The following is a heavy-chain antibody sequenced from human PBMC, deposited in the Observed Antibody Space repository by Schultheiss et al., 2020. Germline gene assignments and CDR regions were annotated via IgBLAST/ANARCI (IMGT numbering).Heavy chain of an antibody. D-gene: IGHD3-22*01. Sequence: SQTLSLTCAVYGGSFSGYYWSWIRQPPGKGLEWIGEINHSGSTNYNQSLKSRVTISVDTSKNQFSLKLSSVTAADTAVYYCARARRGYPFDYWGQGTLVTVSS. J-gene: IGHJ4*02. CDR2: INHSGST. CDR1: GGSFSGYY. CDR3: ARARRGYPFDY. V-gene: IGHV4-34*01.